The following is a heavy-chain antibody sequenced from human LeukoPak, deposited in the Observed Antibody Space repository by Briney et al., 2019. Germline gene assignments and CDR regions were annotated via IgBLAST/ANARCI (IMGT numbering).Heavy chain of an antibody. CDR3: ARDYRYLFDY. Sequence: GGSLRLPCAASGFSFSSHWMSWVRQAPGKGLEWVANIKQDASEKYYVDSVKGRLTISRDNAKNSLYLQMNSLRVEDTAVYYCARDYRYLFDYWGQGNLVTVSS. D-gene: IGHD3-16*02. V-gene: IGHV3-7*01. CDR2: IKQDASEK. J-gene: IGHJ4*02. CDR1: GFSFSSHW.